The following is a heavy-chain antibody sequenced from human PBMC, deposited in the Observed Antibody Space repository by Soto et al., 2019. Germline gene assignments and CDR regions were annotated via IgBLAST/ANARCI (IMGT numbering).Heavy chain of an antibody. CDR3: ARGRSSYGYGNY. V-gene: IGHV4-34*01. CDR2: INHSGST. CDR1: GGSFSGYY. Sequence: QVQLQQWGAGLLKPSETLSLTCAVYGGSFSGYYWSWIRQPPGKGLEWIGEINHSGSTNYNPSLKSRVTISVDTSKNQFSLKLSSVTAADTAVYYCARGRSSYGYGNYWGQGTLVTVSS. D-gene: IGHD5-18*01. J-gene: IGHJ4*02.